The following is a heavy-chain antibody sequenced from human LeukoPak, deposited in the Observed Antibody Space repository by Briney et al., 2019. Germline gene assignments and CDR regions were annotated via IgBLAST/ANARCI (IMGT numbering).Heavy chain of an antibody. CDR1: GGSFSSHY. V-gene: IGHV4-34*01. Sequence: SETLSLTCGFSGGSFSSHYWTWIRQPPEKGLEWIGEINPRGSTNYNPSLESRVTVSADTSMNQFSLSLTSVTAADSAVSFCARGPRPGSAWSWGTKEKSYQYMDVWGTGTTVIVSS. J-gene: IGHJ6*04. D-gene: IGHD6-19*01. CDR2: INPRGST. CDR3: ARGPRPGSAWSWGTKEKSYQYMDV.